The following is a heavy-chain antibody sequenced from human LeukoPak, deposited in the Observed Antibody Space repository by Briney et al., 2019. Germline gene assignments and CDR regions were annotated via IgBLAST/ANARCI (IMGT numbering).Heavy chain of an antibody. CDR3: ARGPYQCYSSSRGDY. Sequence: PGGSLRLSCAASGFTFSSYGMNWVRQAPGKGLVWVSRINSDGSSTSYADSVKGRFTISRDNAKNTLYLQMNSLRAEDTAVYYCARGPYQCYSSSRGDYWGQGTLVTVSS. J-gene: IGHJ4*02. V-gene: IGHV3-74*01. D-gene: IGHD2-15*01. CDR2: INSDGSST. CDR1: GFTFSSYG.